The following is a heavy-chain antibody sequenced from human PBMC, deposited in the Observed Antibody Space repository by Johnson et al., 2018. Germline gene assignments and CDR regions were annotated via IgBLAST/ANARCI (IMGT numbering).Heavy chain of an antibody. V-gene: IGHV3-30-3*01. CDR2: IPYDGSNK. Sequence: QVQLGQAGGGLVQPGRSLGVTCTASGFTFGDYAMSWFRQAPGKGLEWVAVIPYDGSNKYYADSVKGRFTISRDNSKNTLYLQMNSLRAEATAVDYCARDGYDFWSGHPPPYYYYYMDVWGQGTTVTVSS. CDR1: GFTFGDYA. CDR3: ARDGYDFWSGHPPPYYYYYMDV. D-gene: IGHD3-3*01. J-gene: IGHJ6*03.